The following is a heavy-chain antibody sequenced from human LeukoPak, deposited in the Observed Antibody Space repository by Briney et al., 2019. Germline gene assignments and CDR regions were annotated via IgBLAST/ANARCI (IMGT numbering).Heavy chain of an antibody. CDR2: MNPNSGNT. CDR1: GYTFTSYD. Sequence: ASVKVSCKASGYTFTSYDINWVRQAPGQGLEWMGWMNPNSGNTGYAQKFQGRVTMTRNTSISTAYMELSSLRSEDTAVYYCSRGYCGGDCYPLYYYYYMDVWGKGTTVTVSS. CDR3: SRGYCGGDCYPLYYYYYMDV. V-gene: IGHV1-8*01. J-gene: IGHJ6*03. D-gene: IGHD2-21*02.